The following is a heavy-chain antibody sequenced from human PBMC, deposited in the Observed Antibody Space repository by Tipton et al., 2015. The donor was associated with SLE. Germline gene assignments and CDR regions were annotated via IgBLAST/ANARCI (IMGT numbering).Heavy chain of an antibody. CDR3: ARLHGYSYGLNWFDP. CDR1: GGSISGHY. Sequence: TLSLTCTVSGGSISGHYWRWIRQSPGRGLEWIGYISYRGATNYNPSLKSRVTMSLDTSRSQFSLKVTSVTAADTAVYYCARLHGYSYGLNWFDPWGQGTLISVSS. D-gene: IGHD5-18*01. J-gene: IGHJ5*02. CDR2: ISYRGAT. V-gene: IGHV4-59*11.